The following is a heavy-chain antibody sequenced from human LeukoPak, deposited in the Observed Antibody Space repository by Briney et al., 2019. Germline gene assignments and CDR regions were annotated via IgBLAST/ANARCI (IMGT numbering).Heavy chain of an antibody. CDR2: ISSSGSTI. D-gene: IGHD2-2*02. J-gene: IGHJ4*02. Sequence: KPGGSLRLSCAASGFTFSDYYMSWIRQAPGMGLEWVSYISSSGSTIYYADSVKGRFTISRDNAKNSLYLQMNSLRAEDTAVYYCARHGDPMYCSSTSCYTESFHYFDYWGQGTLVTVSS. CDR1: GFTFSDYY. V-gene: IGHV3-11*04. CDR3: ARHGDPMYCSSTSCYTESFHYFDY.